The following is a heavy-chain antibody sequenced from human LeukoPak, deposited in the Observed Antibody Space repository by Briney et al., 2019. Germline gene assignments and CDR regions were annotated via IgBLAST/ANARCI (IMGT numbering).Heavy chain of an antibody. CDR1: GGTFSSYA. CDR3: ARDRRETYYDFWSGYLDV. D-gene: IGHD3-3*01. V-gene: IGHV1-69*13. J-gene: IGHJ6*03. Sequence: SVKVSCKASGGTFSSYAISWVRQAPGQGLEWMGGIIPIFGTANYAQKFQGRVTITADESTSTDYMELSSLRSEDTAEYYCARDRRETYYDFWSGYLDVWGKGTTVTVSS. CDR2: IIPIFGTA.